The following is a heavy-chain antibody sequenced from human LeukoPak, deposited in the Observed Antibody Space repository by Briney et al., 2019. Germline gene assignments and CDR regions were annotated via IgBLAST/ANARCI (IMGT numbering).Heavy chain of an antibody. D-gene: IGHD3-22*01. CDR3: ARAQVRYSSGYYFDY. CDR2: IYSGGST. V-gene: IGHV3-53*01. J-gene: IGHJ4*02. Sequence: GGSLRLSCAASGVTVSSNYMSWVRQAPGKGLEWVSVIYSGGSTYYADSVKGRFTISRDTSKNTLYLQMNSLRAADTAVYYCARAQVRYSSGYYFDYWGQGTLVTVSS. CDR1: GVTVSSNY.